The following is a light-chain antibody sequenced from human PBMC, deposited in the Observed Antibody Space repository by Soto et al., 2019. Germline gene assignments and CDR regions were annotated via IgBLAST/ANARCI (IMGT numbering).Light chain of an antibody. CDR2: GAS. J-gene: IGKJ1*01. Sequence: EIVMTQSPATLSVSPGERATLSCRASQSVTSNLAWYQQKPGQAPRLLIYGASTRATGIPARFSGGGSGTEFTLTISSLQSEDFAVYYCQQYNNWPPTWTFGPGTTVEIK. CDR3: QQYNNWPPTWT. CDR1: QSVTSN. V-gene: IGKV3-15*01.